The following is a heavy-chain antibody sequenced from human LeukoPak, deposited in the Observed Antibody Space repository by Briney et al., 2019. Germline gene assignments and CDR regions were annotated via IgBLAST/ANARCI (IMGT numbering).Heavy chain of an antibody. D-gene: IGHD3-9*01. CDR2: IRTYNGNT. CDR3: ARGVLTGYSFYYGMDV. CDR1: GYTFTSYG. Sequence: ASVKVSCKASGYTFTSYGISWVRQAPGQGLEWMGWIRTYNGNTNYAQKLQGRVTMTTDTSTSTAYMELRSLRSDDTAVYYCARGVLTGYSFYYGMDVWDQGTTVTVSS. V-gene: IGHV1-18*01. J-gene: IGHJ6*02.